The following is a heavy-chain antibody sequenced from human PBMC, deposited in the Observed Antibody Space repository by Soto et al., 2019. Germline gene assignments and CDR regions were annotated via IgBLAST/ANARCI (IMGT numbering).Heavy chain of an antibody. D-gene: IGHD2-15*01. CDR1: EFPFQHYA. J-gene: IGHJ4*02. Sequence: EVQLVESGGGLVQPGRSLRLSCAASEFPFQHYAMHWVRRSPGKGLEWVSGIRWNGDDMGYADSVRGRFTISRDNAKNSLYLQMSSLRAEDTAFYYCAQDGGYCSGGNCYFDSWGQGTLVTVSS. CDR2: IRWNGDDM. V-gene: IGHV3-9*01. CDR3: AQDGGYCSGGNCYFDS.